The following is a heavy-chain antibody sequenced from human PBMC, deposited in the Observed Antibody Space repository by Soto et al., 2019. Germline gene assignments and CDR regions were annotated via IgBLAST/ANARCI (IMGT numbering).Heavy chain of an antibody. J-gene: IGHJ4*02. Sequence: ASVKVSCKASGYTFTSYGISWVRQAPGQGLEWMGWISAYNGNTNYAQKLQGRVTMTTDTSTSTAYMELRSLRSDDTAVYYCARDFYYSDSSGYYLIDYWGQGTLVTVSS. CDR3: ARDFYYSDSSGYYLIDY. D-gene: IGHD3-22*01. CDR1: GYTFTSYG. V-gene: IGHV1-18*01. CDR2: ISAYNGNT.